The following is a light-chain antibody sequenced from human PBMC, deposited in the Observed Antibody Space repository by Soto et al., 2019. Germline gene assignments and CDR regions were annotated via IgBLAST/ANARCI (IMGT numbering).Light chain of an antibody. J-gene: IGLJ1*01. Sequence: QSALAQPRSVSGSPGQSVTMSCTGTSNYIGDYHYVSWYQQHPGKAPKLMIFDVTKRPSGVPDRFSGSKSGNTASLTISGLQAEDDADYYCCSYAGGYTFVFGTGAKLTVL. V-gene: IGLV2-11*01. CDR1: SNYIGDYHY. CDR2: DVT. CDR3: CSYAGGYTFV.